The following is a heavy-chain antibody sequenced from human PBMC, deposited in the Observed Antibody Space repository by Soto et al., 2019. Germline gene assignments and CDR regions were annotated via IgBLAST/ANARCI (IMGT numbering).Heavy chain of an antibody. Sequence: QVQLVQSGAEVKKPGSSVKVSCKASGGTFSSYAISWVRQAPGQGLEWMGGIIPIFGTANYAQKFQGRVTITADDSTSTAYMELSSLRSEDTAVYYCARDPLYCSGGSCYSHYYYGMDVWGQGTTVTVSS. D-gene: IGHD2-15*01. CDR3: ARDPLYCSGGSCYSHYYYGMDV. J-gene: IGHJ6*02. V-gene: IGHV1-69*12. CDR1: GGTFSSYA. CDR2: IIPIFGTA.